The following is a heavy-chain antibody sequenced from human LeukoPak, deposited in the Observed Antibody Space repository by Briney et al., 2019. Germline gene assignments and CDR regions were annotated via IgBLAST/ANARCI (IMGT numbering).Heavy chain of an antibody. J-gene: IGHJ4*02. D-gene: IGHD6-19*01. CDR3: ARDNLSSGYVGGTFDY. V-gene: IGHV1-69*06. Sequence: GASVKVSCKASGGTFSSYAISWVRQAPGQGLEWMGRIIPIFGTANYAQKFQGRVTITADKSTSTAYMELSSLRSEDTAVYYCARDNLSSGYVGGTFDYWGQGTLVTVSS. CDR1: GGTFSSYA. CDR2: IIPIFGTA.